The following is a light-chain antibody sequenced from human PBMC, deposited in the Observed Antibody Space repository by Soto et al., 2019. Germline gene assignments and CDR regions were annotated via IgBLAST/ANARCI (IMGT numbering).Light chain of an antibody. CDR3: SSYAGSNNLRV. CDR1: SSDVGGYNY. J-gene: IGLJ1*01. CDR2: EVS. V-gene: IGLV2-8*01. Sequence: QSVLTQPPSASGSPVQSVTISCTGTSSDVGGYNYVSWYQQHPGKAPKLMIYEVSKRPSGVPDRFSGSKSDNTASLTVSGLQAEDEADYYFSSYAGSNNLRVFGSGTKVTVL.